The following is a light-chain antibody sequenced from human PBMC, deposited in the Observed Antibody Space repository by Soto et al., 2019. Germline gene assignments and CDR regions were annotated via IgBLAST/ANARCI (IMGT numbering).Light chain of an antibody. V-gene: IGLV2-23*02. CDR2: EVT. Sequence: QSALTQPASVSGSPGQSITISCTGTSIDVGSYNLVSWYQQYSGKVPKLLIYEVTQRPSGISNRFSGSKSGNTASLTISGLQAEDEAEYYCCSYAGSGTLIFGGGTKVTVL. CDR1: SIDVGSYNL. CDR3: CSYAGSGTLI. J-gene: IGLJ2*01.